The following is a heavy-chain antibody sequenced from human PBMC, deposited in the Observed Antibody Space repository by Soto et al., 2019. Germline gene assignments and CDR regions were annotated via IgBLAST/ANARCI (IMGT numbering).Heavy chain of an antibody. CDR2: IYDSGST. CDR1: GGSISSGTYS. CDR3: ARVAGCKNGVCYTHFDY. V-gene: IGHV4-30-2*06. D-gene: IGHD2-8*01. J-gene: IGHJ4*02. Sequence: SGTLSLTCAVSGGSISSGTYSWSWIRQSPGKGLEWIGYIYDSGSTYYNPSLKSRVTISVDTSKHQFSLRLSSVTAADTAVYYCARVAGCKNGVCYTHFDYWGPGTLVTVSS.